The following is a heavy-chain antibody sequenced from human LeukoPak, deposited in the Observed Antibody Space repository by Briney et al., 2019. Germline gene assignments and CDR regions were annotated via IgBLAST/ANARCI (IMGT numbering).Heavy chain of an antibody. Sequence: ASVKVSCKASGCTFTSYAISWVRQAPGQGPEWMGGIIPIFGTANYAQKLQGRVTITADQSTSTAYMELSRLRSEDPAVYYCARTAQYITPYCGMDVWGQGTTVTVSA. J-gene: IGHJ6*01. CDR2: IIPIFGTA. V-gene: IGHV1-69*13. D-gene: IGHD3-10*01. CDR3: ARTAQYITPYCGMDV. CDR1: GCTFTSYA.